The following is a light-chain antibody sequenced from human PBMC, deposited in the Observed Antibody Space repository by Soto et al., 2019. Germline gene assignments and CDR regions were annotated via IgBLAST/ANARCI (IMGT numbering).Light chain of an antibody. Sequence: DIQMTQSPSTLSASVGDRVTITCRASQSVSTWLAWYQQKPGKAPKLLIYQASNLERGVLSRLTGSGSGTEFTLTTSSMQPDDFATYYCQQYNSWTVGQGNKGEIK. CDR2: QAS. V-gene: IGKV1-5*03. CDR1: QSVSTW. J-gene: IGKJ1*01. CDR3: QQYNSWT.